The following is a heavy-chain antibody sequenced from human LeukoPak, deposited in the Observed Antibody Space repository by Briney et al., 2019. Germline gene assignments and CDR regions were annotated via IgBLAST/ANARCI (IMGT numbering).Heavy chain of an antibody. CDR3: ARPYGGYVDDAFDI. J-gene: IGHJ3*02. V-gene: IGHV1-69*01. CDR2: IIPIFGTA. Sequence: SVKVSCKASGGTFSGYAISWVRQAPGQGLEWMGGIIPIFGTANYAQKFQGRVTITADESTSTAYMELSSLRSEDTAVYYCARPYGGYVDDAFDIWGQGTMVTVSS. D-gene: IGHD5-12*01. CDR1: GGTFSGYA.